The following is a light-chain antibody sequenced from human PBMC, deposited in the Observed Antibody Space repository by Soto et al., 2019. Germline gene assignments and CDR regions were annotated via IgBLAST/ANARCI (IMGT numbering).Light chain of an antibody. CDR3: QQYGGSPIT. Sequence: EVVLTQSPGTLSLSPGGRATLSCRASQSVSRRLAWYQQRPGQSPRLLISGASMRASGVPGRFIGSGSGTDFTLTITRLEPEDFAVYYCQQYGGSPITFGLGTRLEIK. CDR2: GAS. CDR1: QSVSRR. V-gene: IGKV3-20*01. J-gene: IGKJ5*01.